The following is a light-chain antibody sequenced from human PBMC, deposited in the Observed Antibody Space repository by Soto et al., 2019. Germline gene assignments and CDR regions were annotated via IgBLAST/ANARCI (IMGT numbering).Light chain of an antibody. CDR3: QHYNNYPWT. CDR1: QDISNY. J-gene: IGKJ1*01. Sequence: AIRMTQSPSSLSASTGDRVTIACRASQDISNYLAWYQQKPGQAPKLLIYGASTLQSGVPSRFSGGGSGTDFTLTITCLQSEDFATYYCQHYNNYPWTFGQGTKVEIK. CDR2: GAS. V-gene: IGKV1-8*01.